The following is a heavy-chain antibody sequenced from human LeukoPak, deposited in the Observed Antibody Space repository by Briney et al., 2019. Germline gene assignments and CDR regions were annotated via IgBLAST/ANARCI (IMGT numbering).Heavy chain of an antibody. V-gene: IGHV3-74*01. Sequence: GGSLRLSCAASGFTFSSYWMHWVRQPPGKGLVWVSRINSDESSTNYADSVKGRFTISRDNAKNTLYLQMNSLRAEDTAGYYCARARGLGCGDDVRWFDPWGQGTLVTVSS. CDR1: GFTFSSYW. D-gene: IGHD4-17*01. CDR3: ARARGLGCGDDVRWFDP. J-gene: IGHJ5*02. CDR2: INSDESST.